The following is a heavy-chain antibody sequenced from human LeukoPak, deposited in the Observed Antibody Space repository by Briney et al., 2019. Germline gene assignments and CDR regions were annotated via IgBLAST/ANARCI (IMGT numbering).Heavy chain of an antibody. CDR1: GGSFSGYY. D-gene: IGHD5-24*01. CDR3: ARGGGRWLPLNY. J-gene: IGHJ4*02. Sequence: SETPSLTCAVYGGSFSGYYWSWIRQPPGKGLEWIGEINHSGSTSYNPSLKSRVTISVDTSKNQFSLKLSSVAAADTAVYYCARGGGRWLPLNYWGQGTLVTVSS. V-gene: IGHV4-34*01. CDR2: INHSGST.